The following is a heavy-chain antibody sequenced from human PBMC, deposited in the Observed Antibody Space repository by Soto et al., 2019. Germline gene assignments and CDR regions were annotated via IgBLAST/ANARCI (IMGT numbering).Heavy chain of an antibody. J-gene: IGHJ6*02. Sequence: PSQTLSLTCAISGDSVSSNSAAWNWIRQSPSRGLEWLGRTYYRSKWYNDYPISVKGRITIIPDTSKNQFSLKLSSVTAADTAVYYCAKLYSSSDYYYGMDVWGQGTTVTVSS. CDR1: GDSVSSNSAA. CDR3: AKLYSSSDYYYGMDV. CDR2: TYYRSKWYN. D-gene: IGHD6-6*01. V-gene: IGHV6-1*01.